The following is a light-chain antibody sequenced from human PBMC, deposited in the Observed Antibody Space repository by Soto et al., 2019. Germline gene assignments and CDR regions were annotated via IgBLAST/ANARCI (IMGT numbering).Light chain of an antibody. J-gene: IGLJ1*01. Sequence: QSVLTQPPSASGSPGQSLTISCAGTGSDVGAYKYVSWYQQHPGKAPKLIIYEVDKRPSGVPDRFSGSKSGNTASLTVSGLQAEDEADYYCQSYDSSLSGKVFGTGTKVTVL. CDR1: GSDVGAYKY. V-gene: IGLV2-8*01. CDR3: QSYDSSLSGKV. CDR2: EVD.